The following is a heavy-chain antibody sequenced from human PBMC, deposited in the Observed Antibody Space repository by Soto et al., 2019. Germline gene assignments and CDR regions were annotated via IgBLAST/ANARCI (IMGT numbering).Heavy chain of an antibody. D-gene: IGHD3-9*01. CDR2: ISWNSGSI. J-gene: IGHJ4*02. V-gene: IGHV3-9*01. Sequence: PGGSLRLSCAASGLTFDDYAMHWVRQDTGKGLEWVSGISWNSGSIGYADSVKGRFTISRDNAKNSLYLQMNSLRAEDTALYYCAKGPDILTGYYDYWGQGTLVTVSS. CDR3: AKGPDILTGYYDY. CDR1: GLTFDDYA.